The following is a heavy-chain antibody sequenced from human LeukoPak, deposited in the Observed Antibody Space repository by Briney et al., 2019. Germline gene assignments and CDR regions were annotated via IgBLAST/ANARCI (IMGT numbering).Heavy chain of an antibody. Sequence: PGGSLRLSCAASGFAFSDSWMTWIRQAPGKGLEWVAFIKRDGSAKKYVDSVKGRFTISRDNAKNSLFLQMNSLRAEDTAVYYCARDRGWIQHDIWGQGTMVTVSS. CDR1: GFAFSDSW. CDR2: IKRDGSAK. V-gene: IGHV3-7*01. J-gene: IGHJ3*02. CDR3: ARDRGWIQHDI. D-gene: IGHD5-18*01.